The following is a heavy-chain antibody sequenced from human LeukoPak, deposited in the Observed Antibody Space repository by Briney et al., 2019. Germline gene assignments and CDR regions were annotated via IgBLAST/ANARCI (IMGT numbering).Heavy chain of an antibody. V-gene: IGHV3-66*01. CDR1: GFTVSSNY. CDR3: ARDVRHCSSTSCYDY. Sequence: GGSLRLSCAASGFTVSSNYMNWVRQAPGKGLEWVSVIYSGGTTYYADSVKGRFTISRDNSKNTLYPQMNSLRAEDTAVYYCARDVRHCSSTSCYDYWGQGTLVTVSS. CDR2: IYSGGTT. D-gene: IGHD2-2*01. J-gene: IGHJ4*02.